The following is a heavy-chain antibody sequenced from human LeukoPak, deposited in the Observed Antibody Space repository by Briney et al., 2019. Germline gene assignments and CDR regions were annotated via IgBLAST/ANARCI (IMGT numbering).Heavy chain of an antibody. D-gene: IGHD2-15*01. CDR1: GFTFSSYA. Sequence: GSLRLSCAASGFTFSSYAMSWVRQAPGKGLEWVSVIYSGGSTYYADSVKGRFTISRDNSKNTLYLQMNSLRAEDTAVYYCARDWSDMKDYWGQGTLVTVSS. CDR3: ARDWSDMKDY. J-gene: IGHJ4*02. CDR2: IYSGGST. V-gene: IGHV3-66*01.